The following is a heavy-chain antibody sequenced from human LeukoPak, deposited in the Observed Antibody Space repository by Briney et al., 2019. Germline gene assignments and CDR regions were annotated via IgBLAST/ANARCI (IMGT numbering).Heavy chain of an antibody. CDR3: ARGGTPGFSTGRIDY. CDR1: GFNVSSNY. D-gene: IGHD6-19*01. Sequence: QAGGSLRLSCAASGFNVSSNYMSWVRQAPGKGLEWVSVLYGAGSTYYADSVKGRFTISRHDSQNTLFLQMNSLRAEDTAVYYCARGGTPGFSTGRIDYWGQGTLVTVSS. CDR2: LYGAGST. V-gene: IGHV3-53*04. J-gene: IGHJ4*02.